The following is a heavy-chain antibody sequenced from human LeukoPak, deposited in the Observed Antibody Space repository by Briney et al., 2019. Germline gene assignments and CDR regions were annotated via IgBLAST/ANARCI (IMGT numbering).Heavy chain of an antibody. Sequence: GGSLRLSCAASGFDFSRSDMHWVRQVTGKGLEWVSGIGTAYDTFYPDSLKGRFTISRDNTNNIVYLQTNSLRAEDTAVYYCARGPINYSTSWRFDYWGQGTLVTVSS. CDR3: ARGPINYSTSWRFDY. CDR1: GFDFSRSD. V-gene: IGHV3-13*01. CDR2: IGTAYDT. D-gene: IGHD2-2*01. J-gene: IGHJ4*02.